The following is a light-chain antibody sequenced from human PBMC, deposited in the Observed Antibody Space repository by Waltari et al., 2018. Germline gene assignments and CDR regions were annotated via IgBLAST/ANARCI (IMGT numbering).Light chain of an antibody. CDR2: EVN. V-gene: IGLV2-8*01. J-gene: IGLJ2*01. CDR3: SSYAGSNYPYVI. Sequence: QSALTQPPSASGSPGQSVTISCTGSSSDVGGYNYVSRYQQRPDKAPKLMIYEVNKRPSGVPDRFSGSKSGNTASLTVSGLQAEDEADYYCSSYAGSNYPYVIFGGGTKLTVL. CDR1: SSDVGGYNY.